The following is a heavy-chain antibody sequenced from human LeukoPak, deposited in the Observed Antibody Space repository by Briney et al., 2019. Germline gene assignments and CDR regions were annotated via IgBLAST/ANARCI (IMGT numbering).Heavy chain of an antibody. CDR2: ISTSGTTI. Sequence: GGSLRLSCAASGFTFSSYEMNWVRQAPGKGLEWVSYISTSGTTIYYADSVKGRFTISRDNAKKSLYLQMNSLRAEDTAVYYCAKDLEMATLRAFFDYWGQGTLVTVSS. V-gene: IGHV3-48*03. CDR1: GFTFSSYE. J-gene: IGHJ4*02. D-gene: IGHD5-24*01. CDR3: AKDLEMATLRAFFDY.